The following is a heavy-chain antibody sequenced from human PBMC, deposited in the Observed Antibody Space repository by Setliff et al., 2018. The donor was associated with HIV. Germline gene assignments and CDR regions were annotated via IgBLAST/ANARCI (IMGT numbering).Heavy chain of an antibody. Sequence: GGSLRLSYAASGFSFSNFAMSWVRQAPGKGLELVSAIYGGGSYTYYADSVKGRFTIPRDNSQNTLYLQMNGLRVEDAAVYYCVKGAPDYDTNPCYYHFYMHVWGKGTTVTVSS. D-gene: IGHD4-17*01. CDR1: GFSFSNFA. J-gene: IGHJ6*03. CDR2: IYGGGSYT. CDR3: VKGAPDYDTNPCYYHFYMHV. V-gene: IGHV3-23*03.